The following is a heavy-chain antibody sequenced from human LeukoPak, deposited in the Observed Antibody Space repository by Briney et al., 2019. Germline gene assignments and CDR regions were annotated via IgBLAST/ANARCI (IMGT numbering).Heavy chain of an antibody. V-gene: IGHV3-20*01. D-gene: IGHD5-24*01. J-gene: IGHJ4*02. Sequence: GGSLRLSYAASGFTFDDYGMSWVRQAPGKGLEWVSGVNWNGGSTGYADSVKGRFTISRDNAKNSLYLQMNSLRVEDTALYHCARDEEMATIGGGVGYWGQGTLVTVSS. CDR2: VNWNGGST. CDR1: GFTFDDYG. CDR3: ARDEEMATIGGGVGY.